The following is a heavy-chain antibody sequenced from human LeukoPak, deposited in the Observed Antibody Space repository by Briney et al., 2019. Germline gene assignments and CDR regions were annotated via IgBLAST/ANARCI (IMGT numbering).Heavy chain of an antibody. CDR1: GYTFSNYG. Sequence: ASVKVSCKASGYTFSNYGISWVRQAPGQGLKWMGWISAYNGNTNYAQKFQGRVTTTTDTSTSTAYMELGSLRSDDTAVYYCARNHYYDILTGYVTYGMDVWGQGTTVTVSS. CDR3: ARNHYYDILTGYVTYGMDV. J-gene: IGHJ6*02. D-gene: IGHD3-9*01. V-gene: IGHV1-18*01. CDR2: ISAYNGNT.